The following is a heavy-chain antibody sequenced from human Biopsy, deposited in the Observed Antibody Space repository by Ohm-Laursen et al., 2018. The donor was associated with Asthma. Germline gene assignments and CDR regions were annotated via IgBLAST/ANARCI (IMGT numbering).Heavy chain of an antibody. CDR3: AKDKVGAANSYQYGMDV. Sequence: SLRLSCAASGFRFNSYAVNWVRQAPGKGLEWVSSISGNGDNTHYSDSVQGRFIISRDNSKNTLYLQMNSLRVEDTAIYFCAKDKVGAANSYQYGMDVWGQGTTVTVSS. CDR1: GFRFNSYA. CDR2: ISGNGDNT. V-gene: IGHV3-23*01. J-gene: IGHJ6*02. D-gene: IGHD1-26*01.